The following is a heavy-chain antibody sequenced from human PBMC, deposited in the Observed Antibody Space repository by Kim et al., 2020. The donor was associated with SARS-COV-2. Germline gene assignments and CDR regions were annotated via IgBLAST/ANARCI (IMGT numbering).Heavy chain of an antibody. Sequence: SETLSLTCTVSGGSISSGSYYWGWIRQPPGKGLEWIGSIYYSGSTYYNPSLKSRVTISVDTSKNQFSLKLSSVTAADTAVYYCAKVVSSVWSLDLCGRVT. CDR1: GGSISSGSYY. CDR2: IYYSGST. V-gene: IGHV4-39*01. CDR3: AKVVSSVWSLDL. J-gene: IGHJ2*01. D-gene: IGHD3-16*01.